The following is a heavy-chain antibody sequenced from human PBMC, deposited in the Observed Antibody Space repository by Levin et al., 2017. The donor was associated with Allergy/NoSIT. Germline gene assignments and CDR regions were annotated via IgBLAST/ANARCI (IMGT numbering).Heavy chain of an antibody. Sequence: SETLSLTCTVSGGSISSGDYYWSWIRQPPGKGLEWIGYIYYSGSTYYNPSLKSRVTISVDTSKNQFSLKLSSVTAADTAVYYCATSYYDILTVGWFDPWGQGTLVTVSS. V-gene: IGHV4-30-4*01. CDR2: IYYSGST. J-gene: IGHJ5*02. CDR1: GGSISSGDYY. CDR3: ATSYYDILTVGWFDP. D-gene: IGHD3-9*01.